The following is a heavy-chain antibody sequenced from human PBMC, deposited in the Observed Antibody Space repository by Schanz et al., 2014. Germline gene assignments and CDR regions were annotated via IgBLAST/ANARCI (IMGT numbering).Heavy chain of an antibody. J-gene: IGHJ3*02. Sequence: VQLVESGGGLVQPGGSLRLSCAASGFTFSSYWMHWVRQVPGKGLEWVAVIWSDGTNEYYADSVKGRFTISGDSSKNTLYLQMNTLRAEDTAVYYCARKMKLGVYGGKGHDSLDIWGQGTMVTVSS. D-gene: IGHD4-17*01. V-gene: IGHV3-33*08. CDR3: ARKMKLGVYGGKGHDSLDI. CDR1: GFTFSSYW. CDR2: IWSDGTNE.